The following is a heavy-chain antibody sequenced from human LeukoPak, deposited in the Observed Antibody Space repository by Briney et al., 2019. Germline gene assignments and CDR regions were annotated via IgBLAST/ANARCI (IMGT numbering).Heavy chain of an antibody. CDR2: ISGSSSYI. CDR3: ASSKRYCSGTNCYMVGIDY. V-gene: IGHV3-21*01. Sequence: PGGSLRLSCAASGFTFSTYNMNWVRQAPGKGLEWVSSISGSSSYIYYADSLKGRFTVSRDNAKNSLFLQMNSLRAEDTAIYYCASSKRYCSGTNCYMVGIDYWGQGTLVTVSS. CDR1: GFTFSTYN. J-gene: IGHJ4*02. D-gene: IGHD2-2*02.